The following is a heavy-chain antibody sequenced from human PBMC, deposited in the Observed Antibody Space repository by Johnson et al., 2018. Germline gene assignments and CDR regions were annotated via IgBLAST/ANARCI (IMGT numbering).Heavy chain of an antibody. CDR1: GFIFSSYS. Sequence: VQLVQSGGGLVKPGGSLRLSCAASGFIFSSYSMNWVRQAPGKGLEWVSFISSSSSYIYYADSVKGRFTISRDNAKNSLYLKMNSLSAEDTAVYNSARDGVVVAATPDAFDIWGQGTMVTVSS. CDR3: ARDGVVVAATPDAFDI. J-gene: IGHJ3*02. D-gene: IGHD2-15*01. CDR2: ISSSSSYI. V-gene: IGHV3-21*01.